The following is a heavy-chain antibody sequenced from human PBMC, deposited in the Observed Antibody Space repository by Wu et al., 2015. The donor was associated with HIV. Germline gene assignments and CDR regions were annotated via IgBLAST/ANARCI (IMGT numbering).Heavy chain of an antibody. Sequence: QVQLVQSGAEVKKPGASVKVSCKASGYTFTSYDINWVRQATGQGLEWMGWMNPNSGNTGYAQKFQGRVTITRNTSISTAYMELSSLRSEDTAVYYCARGTFMVRGVIKSNPFDYWGQGTLVTVSS. D-gene: IGHD3-10*01. CDR3: ARGTFMVRGVIKSNPFDY. CDR2: MNPNSGNT. J-gene: IGHJ4*02. CDR1: GYTFTSYD. V-gene: IGHV1-8*03.